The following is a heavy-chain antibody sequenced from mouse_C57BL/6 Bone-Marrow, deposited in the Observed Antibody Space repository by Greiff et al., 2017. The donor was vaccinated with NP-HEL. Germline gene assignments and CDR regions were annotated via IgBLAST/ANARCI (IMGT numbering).Heavy chain of an antibody. V-gene: IGHV5-17*01. Sequence: EVKLVESGGGLVKPGGSLKLSCAASGFTFSDYGMHWVRQAPEKGLEWVAYISSGSSTIYYADTVKGRFTISRDNATNTLFLQMTSLRSEDTAMYYCARGVTTGFAYWGQGTLVTVSA. CDR1: GFTFSDYG. CDR3: ARGVTTGFAY. CDR2: ISSGSSTI. J-gene: IGHJ3*01. D-gene: IGHD2-2*01.